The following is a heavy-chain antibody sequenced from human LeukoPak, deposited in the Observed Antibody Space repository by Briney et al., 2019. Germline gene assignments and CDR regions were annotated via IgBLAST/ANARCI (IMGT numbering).Heavy chain of an antibody. V-gene: IGHV1-2*02. Sequence: ASVKVSCKASGYTFTGYYMHWVRQAPGQGLEWMGWINPNSGGTNYAQKFQGRVTMTRDTSISTAYMGLSRLRSDDTAVYYCARYCSSTSCHSWGAFDIWGQGTMVTVSS. J-gene: IGHJ3*02. CDR2: INPNSGGT. CDR3: ARYCSSTSCHSWGAFDI. CDR1: GYTFTGYY. D-gene: IGHD2-2*01.